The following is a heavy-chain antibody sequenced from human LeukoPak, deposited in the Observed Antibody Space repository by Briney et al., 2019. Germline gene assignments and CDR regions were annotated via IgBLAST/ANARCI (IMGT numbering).Heavy chain of an antibody. J-gene: IGHJ4*02. Sequence: PGGSLRLSCAGSGFTFSRYAMHWVRQAPGKGLEWVTVISSDRSQKYYADSVKGRFTISRDNSKNTLYLQMNSLRAEDTAVYYCARDHGYWGQGTLVTVSS. CDR3: ARDHGY. V-gene: IGHV3-30*04. CDR2: ISSDRSQK. CDR1: GFTFSRYA.